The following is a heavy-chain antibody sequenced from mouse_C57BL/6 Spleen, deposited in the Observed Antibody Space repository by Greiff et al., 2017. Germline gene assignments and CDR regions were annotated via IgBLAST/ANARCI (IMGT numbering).Heavy chain of an antibody. CDR1: GYTFTDYN. J-gene: IGHJ4*01. V-gene: IGHV1-18*01. Sequence: VQLQQSGPALVKPWASVTIPCKASGYTFTDYNMDWVKQSHGKSLEWIGDINPNNGGTIYNQKFNGKSTSTVAKSSSTAYMELRSLTSEETTFYDCARNGFSYAMDYWGQGTSGTVST. CDR3: ARNGFSYAMDY. CDR2: INPNNGGT.